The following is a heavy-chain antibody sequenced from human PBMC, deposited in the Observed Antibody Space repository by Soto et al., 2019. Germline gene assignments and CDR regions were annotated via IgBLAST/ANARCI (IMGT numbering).Heavy chain of an antibody. V-gene: IGHV4-30-4*01. CDR1: GGSISSGDYY. Sequence: QVQLQESGPGLVKPSQTLSLTCTVSGGSISSGDYYWSWIRQPPGKGLEWIGYIYYSGSTYYNPSLKSRVTISVDTSKNQCSLKLSSVTAADTAVYYCARANYDFWSGYSYYFDYWGQGTLVTVSS. CDR2: IYYSGST. CDR3: ARANYDFWSGYSYYFDY. D-gene: IGHD3-3*01. J-gene: IGHJ4*02.